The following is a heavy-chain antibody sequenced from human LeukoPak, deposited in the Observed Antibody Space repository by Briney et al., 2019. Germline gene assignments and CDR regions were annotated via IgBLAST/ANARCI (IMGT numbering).Heavy chain of an antibody. V-gene: IGHV1-18*01. Sequence: GASVKVSCKASGYTFNIYGISWVRQAPGQGLERMGWISAYNGNTNFAQKLQGRVTMTTDTSTSTAYLELRSLRSDDTALYYCARGGYSYGYMGYSDYWGQGTLVTVSS. J-gene: IGHJ4*02. CDR1: GYTFNIYG. D-gene: IGHD5-18*01. CDR2: ISAYNGNT. CDR3: ARGGYSYGYMGYSDY.